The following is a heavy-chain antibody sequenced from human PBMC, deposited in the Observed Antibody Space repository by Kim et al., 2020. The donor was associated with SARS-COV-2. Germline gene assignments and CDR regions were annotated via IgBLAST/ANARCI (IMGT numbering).Heavy chain of an antibody. CDR2: ISGSGGST. CDR1: GFTFSSYA. J-gene: IGHJ5*02. V-gene: IGHV3-23*01. Sequence: GGSLRLSCAASGFTFSSYAMSWVRQAPGKGLEWVSAISGSGGSTYYADSVKGRFTISRDNSKNTLYLQMNSLRAEDTAVYYCAKDQALRFLPITNWFDPWGQGTLVTVSS. D-gene: IGHD3-3*01. CDR3: AKDQALRFLPITNWFDP.